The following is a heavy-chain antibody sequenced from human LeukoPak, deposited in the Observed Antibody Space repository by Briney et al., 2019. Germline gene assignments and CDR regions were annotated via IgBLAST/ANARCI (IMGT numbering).Heavy chain of an antibody. Sequence: PGGSLRLSCAASGFTFSSYWMSWVRQAPGKGLEWVANIKQDGSEKYYVDSVKGRFTISRDSAKNSLYLQMNSLRAEDTAVYYCARVDRSGTTGTTGYFGYWGQGTLVTVSS. CDR2: IKQDGSEK. CDR3: ARVDRSGTTGTTGYFGY. V-gene: IGHV3-7*01. CDR1: GFTFSSYW. D-gene: IGHD1-1*01. J-gene: IGHJ4*02.